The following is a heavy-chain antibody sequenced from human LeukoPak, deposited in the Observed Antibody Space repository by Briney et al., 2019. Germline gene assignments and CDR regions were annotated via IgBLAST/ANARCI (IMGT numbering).Heavy chain of an antibody. D-gene: IGHD5-24*01. Sequence: SETLSLTCTVSGGSISSSSYYWAWIRQPPGKELEWIGTIYYSGTTYYNLSLKSRVTISVDTSKNQFSLKLSSVTAADTAVYYCARHRGDGYFAFDIWGQGTMVTVSS. J-gene: IGHJ3*02. CDR1: GGSISSSSYY. CDR3: ARHRGDGYFAFDI. V-gene: IGHV4-39*01. CDR2: IYYSGTT.